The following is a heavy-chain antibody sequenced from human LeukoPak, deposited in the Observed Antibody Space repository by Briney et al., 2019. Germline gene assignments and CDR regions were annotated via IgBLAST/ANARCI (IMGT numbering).Heavy chain of an antibody. D-gene: IGHD1-26*01. CDR3: ARFKGERYWYFDL. CDR2: TRNEANIYTT. CDR1: GFIFSDHY. V-gene: IGHV3-72*01. J-gene: IGHJ2*01. Sequence: GGSLRLSCAASGFIFSDHYMDWVRQAPGKGLEWVGRTRNEANIYTTKYAASVKGRFTISRDDSKNSLYLQMNSLKTEDTAVYYCARFKGERYWYFDLWGRGTLVTVSS.